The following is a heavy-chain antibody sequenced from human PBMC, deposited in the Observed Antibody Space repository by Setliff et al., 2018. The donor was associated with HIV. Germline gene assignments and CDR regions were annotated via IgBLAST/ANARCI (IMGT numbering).Heavy chain of an antibody. D-gene: IGHD5-18*01. CDR1: GGAFSSYA. CDR2: IIPSGGST. Sequence: ASVKVSCKASGGAFSSYAISWVRQAPGQGLEWMGGIIPSGGSTSYAQKFQGRVTMTRDTSTSTVYMELSSLTSEDTAMYYCARHWGYSYGIDYWGQGIPVTSPQ. V-gene: IGHV1-46*01. J-gene: IGHJ4*02. CDR3: ARHWGYSYGIDY.